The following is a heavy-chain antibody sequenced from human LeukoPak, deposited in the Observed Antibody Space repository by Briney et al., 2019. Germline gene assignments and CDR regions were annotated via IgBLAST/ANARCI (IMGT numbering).Heavy chain of an antibody. Sequence: GGSLRLSCAASGFTFSSYGMHWVRQAPGKGLEWVAVIWYDGSNKYYADSVKGRFTISRDNSKNTLYLQMNSLRAEDTAVYYCARYQLLYYYYGMDVWGQGTTATVSS. CDR1: GFTFSSYG. CDR3: ARYQLLYYYYGMDV. D-gene: IGHD2-2*01. J-gene: IGHJ6*02. V-gene: IGHV3-33*01. CDR2: IWYDGSNK.